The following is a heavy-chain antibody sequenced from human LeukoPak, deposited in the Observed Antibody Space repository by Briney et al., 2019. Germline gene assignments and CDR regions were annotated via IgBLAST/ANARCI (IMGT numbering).Heavy chain of an antibody. J-gene: IGHJ4*02. CDR1: GYTFTSYG. Sequence: GASVKVSCKASGYTFTSYGISWVRQAPGQGLEWMGWISAYNGNTNYAQKLQGRVTMTTDTSTSTAYMELRSLRSDDTAVYYCARDRYYYDSSGYYYDPYYFDYWGQGTLVTVSS. CDR2: ISAYNGNT. D-gene: IGHD3-22*01. CDR3: ARDRYYYDSSGYYYDPYYFDY. V-gene: IGHV1-18*01.